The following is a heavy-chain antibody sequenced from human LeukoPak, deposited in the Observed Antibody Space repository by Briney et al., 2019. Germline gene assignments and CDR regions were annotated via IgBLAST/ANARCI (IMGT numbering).Heavy chain of an antibody. V-gene: IGHV1-18*01. CDR3: ASGGYSYGVFDY. CDR2: ISAYNGNT. Sequence: ASVKVSCKASGYTFTSYDINWVRQAPGHGLEWMGWISAYNGNTNYAQKLQGRVTMTTDTSTSTAYMELSSLRSEDTAVYYCASGGYSYGVFDYWGQGTLVTVSS. J-gene: IGHJ4*02. D-gene: IGHD5-18*01. CDR1: GYTFTSYD.